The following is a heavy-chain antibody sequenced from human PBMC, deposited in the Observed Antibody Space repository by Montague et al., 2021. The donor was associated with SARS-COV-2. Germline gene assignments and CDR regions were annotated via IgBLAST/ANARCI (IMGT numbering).Heavy chain of an antibody. D-gene: IGHD1-1*01. J-gene: IGHJ4*02. Sequence: SETLSLTCEVSGDAVSSYSWSWIRHSQGTGLELIGYVHYTESTKYNHSLKTQVTLSLGTPKYHFSLKLRSVTAADTAMYYCACAQNTCFIANCVNYFDVWGLGALVTVSS. CDR1: GDAVSSYS. CDR2: VHYTEST. CDR3: ACAQNTCFIANCVNYFDV. V-gene: IGHV4-59*02.